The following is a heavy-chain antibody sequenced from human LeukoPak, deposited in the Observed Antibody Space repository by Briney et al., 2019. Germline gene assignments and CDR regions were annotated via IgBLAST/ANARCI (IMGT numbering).Heavy chain of an antibody. CDR2: ISGSGGST. V-gene: IGHV3-23*01. CDR3: AKDMRFDWTPYYFDY. D-gene: IGHD3-9*01. CDR1: GFTFSNYA. J-gene: IGHJ4*02. Sequence: PGGSLRLSCAASGFTFSNYAMSWVRQAPGKGLEWASAISGSGGSTYYADSVKGRFTISRDNSKNTLYLQMNSLRAEDTAVYYCAKDMRFDWTPYYFDYWGQGTLVTVSS.